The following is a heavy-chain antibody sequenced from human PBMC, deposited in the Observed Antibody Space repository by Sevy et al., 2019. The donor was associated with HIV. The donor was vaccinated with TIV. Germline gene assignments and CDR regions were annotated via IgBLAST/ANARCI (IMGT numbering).Heavy chain of an antibody. V-gene: IGHV3-7*01. Sequence: GGSLRLSCVASGFTFSDSWMIWVRQAPGKGLERIAFINEDGSRLGYVDSVRGRFTISRENIKNSLYLQMNNLRAEDTALYFCARDRAYSAVYYWGQGTLVTVSS. CDR1: GFTFSDSW. CDR2: INEDGSRL. J-gene: IGHJ4*02. CDR3: ARDRAYSAVYY. D-gene: IGHD5-18*01.